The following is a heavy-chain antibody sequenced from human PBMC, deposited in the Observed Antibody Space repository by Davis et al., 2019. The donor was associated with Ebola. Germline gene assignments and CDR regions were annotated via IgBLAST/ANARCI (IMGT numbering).Heavy chain of an antibody. CDR3: ARPATPGV. Sequence: KLSCKASAYGLADYWNAWVRHTPGKGLEWMGIIYAGDSDTRYSPSFKGQVTISADKSISTDYLQWSSLKASDTAMYYCARPATPGVWGQGTLVTVSS. CDR2: IYAGDSDT. J-gene: IGHJ4*02. V-gene: IGHV5-51*01. CDR1: AYGLADYW. D-gene: IGHD7-27*01.